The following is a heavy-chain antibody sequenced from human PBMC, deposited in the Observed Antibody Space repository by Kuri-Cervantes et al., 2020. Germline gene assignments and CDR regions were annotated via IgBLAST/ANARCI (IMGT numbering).Heavy chain of an antibody. CDR1: GGSFSGHY. D-gene: IGHD3-22*01. V-gene: IGHV4-34*01. Sequence: SETLSLTCTVYGGSFSGHYWSWIRQPPGKGLEWIGEINHSGDTNYNPSLKSRVTISIDTSKNQFSLKLSSVTAADTAVYYCASHGLGYYDSSGYPNWGQGTPVTVSS. CDR2: INHSGDT. J-gene: IGHJ4*02. CDR3: ASHGLGYYDSSGYPN.